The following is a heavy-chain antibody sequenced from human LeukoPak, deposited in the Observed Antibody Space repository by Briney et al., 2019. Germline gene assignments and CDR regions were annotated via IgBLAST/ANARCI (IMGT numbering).Heavy chain of an antibody. D-gene: IGHD2-21*01. Sequence: ASVKVSCKASGYSFTVYYMHWVRQAPGQGLEWVGWINPNSGGTTYAQKFQGRVTMTRNTSISTAYMELSSLRSEDTAVYYCARGIIPGVNWFDPWGQGTLVTVSS. J-gene: IGHJ5*02. CDR1: GYSFTVYY. CDR2: INPNSGGT. V-gene: IGHV1-2*02. CDR3: ARGIIPGVNWFDP.